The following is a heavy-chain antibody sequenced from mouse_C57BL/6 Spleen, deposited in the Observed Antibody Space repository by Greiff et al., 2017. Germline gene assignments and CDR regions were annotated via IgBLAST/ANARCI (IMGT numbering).Heavy chain of an antibody. Sequence: QVQLQQPGAELVMPGASVKLSCKASGYTFTSYWMHWVKQRPGQGLEWIGEIDPSDSYTNYNQKFKGKSTLTVDKSSSTAYMQLSSLTSEDTAVYYCARAYYGKVDAMDNWGQGNSDTASS. CDR2: IDPSDSYT. V-gene: IGHV1-69*01. J-gene: IGHJ4*01. CDR3: ARAYYGKVDAMDN. D-gene: IGHD2-10*01. CDR1: GYTFTSYW.